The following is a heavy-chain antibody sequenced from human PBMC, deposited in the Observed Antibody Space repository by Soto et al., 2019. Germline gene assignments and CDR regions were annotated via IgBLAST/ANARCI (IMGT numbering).Heavy chain of an antibody. CDR2: ISYDGSNK. D-gene: IGHD6-13*01. CDR1: GFTFSSYA. V-gene: IGHV3-30-3*01. Sequence: GGSLRLSCAASGFTFSSYAMHWVRQAPGKGLEWVAVISYDGSNKYCADSVKGRFTISRDNSKNTLYLQMNSLRAEDTAVYYCARGYSSSWYNTEIVGPKKKDYYYYGMDVWGQGTTVTVSS. J-gene: IGHJ6*02. CDR3: ARGYSSSWYNTEIVGPKKKDYYYYGMDV.